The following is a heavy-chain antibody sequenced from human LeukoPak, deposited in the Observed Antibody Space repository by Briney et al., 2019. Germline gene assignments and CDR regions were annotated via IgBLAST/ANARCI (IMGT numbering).Heavy chain of an antibody. V-gene: IGHV4-59*12. CDR3: ARGWDCSSTSCYKARPFDY. J-gene: IGHJ4*02. D-gene: IGHD2-2*02. CDR2: IYHSGST. CDR1: GFTFSSYA. Sequence: PGGSLRLSCAASGFTFSSYAMSWIRQPPGKGLEWIGYIYHSGSTNYNPSLKSRVTISVDTSKNQFSLKLSSVTAADTAVYYCARGWDCSSTSCYKARPFDYWGQGTLVTVSS.